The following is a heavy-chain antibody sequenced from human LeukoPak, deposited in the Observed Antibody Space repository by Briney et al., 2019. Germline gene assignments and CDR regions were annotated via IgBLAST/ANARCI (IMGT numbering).Heavy chain of an antibody. CDR3: AKGHPLSVVVPAAMIDY. CDR1: GFTFGDYA. J-gene: IGHJ4*02. D-gene: IGHD2-2*01. CDR2: ISGSGGST. Sequence: PGGSLRLSCTASGFTFGDYAMSWVRQAPGKGLEWVSAISGSGGSTYYADSVKGRFTISRDNSKNTLYLQMNSLRAEDAAVYYCAKGHPLSVVVPAAMIDYWGQGTLVTVSS. V-gene: IGHV3-23*01.